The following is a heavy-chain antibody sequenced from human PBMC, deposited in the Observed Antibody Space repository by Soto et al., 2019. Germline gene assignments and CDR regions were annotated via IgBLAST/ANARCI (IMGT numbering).Heavy chain of an antibody. D-gene: IGHD2-15*01. CDR2: MANDGSYQ. J-gene: IGHJ4*02. CDR3: ARSIGGSSYYPPDY. Sequence: QVQLVESGGGVVQPGGSLRLSCATSGFIFSTYGMQWVRQSPGEGLEWVAVMANDGSYQYYVDSVKGRFTISRDNSKNTLYLQMDSLRREDTAVYYCARSIGGSSYYPPDYWGQGTLVTVSS. V-gene: IGHV3-30*03. CDR1: GFIFSTYG.